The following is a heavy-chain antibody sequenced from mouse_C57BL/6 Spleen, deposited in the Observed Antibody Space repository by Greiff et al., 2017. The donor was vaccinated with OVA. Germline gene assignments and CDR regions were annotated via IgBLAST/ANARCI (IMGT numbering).Heavy chain of an antibody. CDR2: INPSNGGT. CDR1: GYTFTSYW. D-gene: IGHD1-1*02. Sequence: QVQLQQPGTELVKPGASVKLSCKASGYTFTSYWMHWVKPRPGQGLEWIGNINPSNGGTNYNEKFKSKATLTVDKSSSTAYMQLSSLTSDDSAVYYCAREGVATRYFDVWGTGTTVTVSS. V-gene: IGHV1-53*01. CDR3: AREGVATRYFDV. J-gene: IGHJ1*03.